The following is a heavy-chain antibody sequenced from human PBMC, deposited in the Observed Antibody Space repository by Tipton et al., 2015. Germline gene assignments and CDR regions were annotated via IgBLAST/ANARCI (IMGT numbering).Heavy chain of an antibody. D-gene: IGHD3-3*01. CDR1: GFMFSSYV. CDR3: ARDILNDFCSGWPEEY. V-gene: IGHV3-23*01. CDR2: ISDTGGSP. Sequence: SLRLSCEASGFMFSSYVMSWVRQAPGKGLEWVAIISDTGGSPYYADSVKGRFTISRDNAKNPLYLQMNSLRAEDTAVYYCARDILNDFCSGWPEEYWGQGTLVTVSS. J-gene: IGHJ4*02.